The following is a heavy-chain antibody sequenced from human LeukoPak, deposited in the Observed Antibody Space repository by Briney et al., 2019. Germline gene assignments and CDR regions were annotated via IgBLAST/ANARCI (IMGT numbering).Heavy chain of an antibody. Sequence: SQTLSLTCTVSDGSFSSGSYYWSWIRQPAGKGLEWIGRIYTSGSTNYNPSLKSRVTISVDTSKNQFSLKLSSVTAADTAVYYCARGGGDWGSHQSDYWGQGTLVTVSS. CDR2: IYTSGST. CDR3: ARGGGDWGSHQSDY. V-gene: IGHV4-61*02. CDR1: DGSFSSGSYY. D-gene: IGHD2-21*01. J-gene: IGHJ4*02.